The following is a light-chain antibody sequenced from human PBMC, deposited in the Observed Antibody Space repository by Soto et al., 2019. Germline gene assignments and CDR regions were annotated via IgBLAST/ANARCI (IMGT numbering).Light chain of an antibody. Sequence: SALTQPASVSGSPVQSITISCTGTSSDVGGYNYVSWYQQHPGKAPKLMIYEVSNRPSGVSNRFSGSKSGNTASLTISGLQAEDEADYYCSSYTSSSTLDVFGTGTKLTVL. J-gene: IGLJ1*01. CDR3: SSYTSSSTLDV. CDR2: EVS. CDR1: SSDVGGYNY. V-gene: IGLV2-14*01.